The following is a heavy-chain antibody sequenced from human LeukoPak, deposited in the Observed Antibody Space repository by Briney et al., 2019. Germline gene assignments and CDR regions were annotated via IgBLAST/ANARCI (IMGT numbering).Heavy chain of an antibody. Sequence: GGSLRLSCAASGITFSSYGMSWVRQAPGKGLEWVSSISSTGGTTYYADSVKGRFIISRDNSKNTLYLQMNSLRAEDTAMYYCARDFAYGGNFDYWGQGTLVTVSS. CDR2: ISSTGGTT. D-gene: IGHD4-23*01. CDR1: GITFSSYG. J-gene: IGHJ4*02. V-gene: IGHV3-23*01. CDR3: ARDFAYGGNFDY.